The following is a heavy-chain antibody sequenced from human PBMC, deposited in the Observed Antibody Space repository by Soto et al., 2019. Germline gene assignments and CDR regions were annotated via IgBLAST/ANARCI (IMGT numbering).Heavy chain of an antibody. CDR3: ARGTGGLRYFDWLPVY. J-gene: IGHJ4*02. CDR2: IHHSGST. CDR1: GGSFSGYY. Sequence: SETLSLTCAVYGGSFSGYYWSWIRQPPGKGLEWIGEIHHSGSTNYNPSLKRRVTISVDTSKNPFSLKLSSVTAADTAVYYCARGTGGLRYFDWLPVYWGQGTLATVSS. V-gene: IGHV4-34*01. D-gene: IGHD3-9*01.